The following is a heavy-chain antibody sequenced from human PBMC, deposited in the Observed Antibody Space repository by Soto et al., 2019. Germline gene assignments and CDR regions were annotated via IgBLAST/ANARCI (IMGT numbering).Heavy chain of an antibody. J-gene: IGHJ6*02. CDR3: AHRKIGSNIFYFYGMDV. Sequence: QITLKEAGPTLVKPTETLTLACTFSGFSLSSRGAGVGWIRQPPGKALEWLALIYWDDDKVYSPSLKNRLTITKDTSKNQVVLTMTNMDPVDTATYYCAHRKIGSNIFYFYGMDVWGQGTTVTVS. CDR1: GFSLSSRGAG. CDR2: IYWDDDK. D-gene: IGHD3-9*01. V-gene: IGHV2-5*02.